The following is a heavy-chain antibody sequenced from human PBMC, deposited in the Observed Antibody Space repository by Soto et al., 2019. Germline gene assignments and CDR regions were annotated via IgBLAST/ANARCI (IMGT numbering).Heavy chain of an antibody. CDR2: IIPIFGTA. D-gene: IGHD5-18*01. Sequence: VQLVQSGAEVKKAGSSVKVSCKASGGTFSGYAISWVRQAPGQGLEWMGGIIPIFGTANYAQKFQGRVTITADKSTSTAYMELSSLRSEDTAVYYCARVVDTAMASLNYYYYGMDVWGQGTTVTVSS. CDR1: GGTFSGYA. CDR3: ARVVDTAMASLNYYYYGMDV. J-gene: IGHJ6*02. V-gene: IGHV1-69*06.